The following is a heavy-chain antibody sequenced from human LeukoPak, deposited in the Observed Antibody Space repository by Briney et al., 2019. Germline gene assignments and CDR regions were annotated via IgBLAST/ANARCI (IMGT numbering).Heavy chain of an antibody. J-gene: IGHJ4*02. D-gene: IGHD3-3*01. CDR1: GFTFSSYW. CDR2: IKQDGSEK. CDR3: ARVKDPIFGVLFF. V-gene: IGHV3-7*01. Sequence: QSGGSLRLSCAASGFTFSSYWMSWVRQAPVKGLEWVANIKQDGSEKYYVDSVKGRFTISRDNAKNSLYLQMNSLRAEDTAVYYCARVKDPIFGVLFFGGQGTLVTVSS.